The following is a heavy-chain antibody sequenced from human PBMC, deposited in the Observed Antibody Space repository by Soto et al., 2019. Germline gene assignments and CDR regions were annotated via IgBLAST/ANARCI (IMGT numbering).Heavy chain of an antibody. CDR2: IIPIFGTA. D-gene: IGHD1-7*01. CDR3: AELELRGSRDGYYYYYGMDV. CDR1: GGTFSSYA. J-gene: IGHJ6*02. V-gene: IGHV1-69*13. Sequence: VASVKVSCKASGGTFSSYAISWVRQAPGQGLEWMGGIIPIFGTANYAQKFQGRVTITADESTSTAYMELSSLRSEDTAVYYCAELELRGSRDGYYYYYGMDVWGQGTTVT.